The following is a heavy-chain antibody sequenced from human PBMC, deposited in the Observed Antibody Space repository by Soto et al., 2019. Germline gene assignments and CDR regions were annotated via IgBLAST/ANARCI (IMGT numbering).Heavy chain of an antibody. CDR3: ARQVPAAIRLGWFDP. D-gene: IGHD2-2*02. J-gene: IGHJ5*02. CDR1: GGSISRSTYY. CDR2: IYYSGST. V-gene: IGHV4-39*01. Sequence: NPSETLSLTCTVSGGSISRSTYYWGWIRQPPGKGLEWIGSIYYSGSTYYRPSLKSRVTISVDTSKNQFSLKLSSVTAADTAVYYCARQVPAAIRLGWFDPWGQGTLVTVS.